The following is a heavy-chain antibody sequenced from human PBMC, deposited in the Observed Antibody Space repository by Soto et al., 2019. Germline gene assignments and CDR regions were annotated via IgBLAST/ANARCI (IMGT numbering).Heavy chain of an antibody. D-gene: IGHD1-1*01. Sequence: SVKVSCKASGVTFSSYAISWVRQAPGQGLEWMGGIIPIFGTANYAQKFQGRVTITADESTSTAYMELSSLRSEDTAVYYCARGRKYNRIFDYWGQGTLVTVSS. CDR2: IIPIFGTA. CDR1: GVTFSSYA. V-gene: IGHV1-69*13. CDR3: ARGRKYNRIFDY. J-gene: IGHJ4*02.